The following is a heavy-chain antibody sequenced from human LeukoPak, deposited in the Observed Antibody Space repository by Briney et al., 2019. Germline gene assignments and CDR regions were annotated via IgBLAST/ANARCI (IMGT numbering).Heavy chain of an antibody. D-gene: IGHD6-13*01. CDR3: ARAKIAAAGTGAFDV. CDR2: FSATDGSA. CDR1: GFTFSSYA. Sequence: GGSLRLSCAASGFTFSSYAMTWVRQAPGKGLEWVSAFSATDGSAQYAESVEGRFTISRDNSKNTLFLQMNSLGAEDTAVYYCARAKIAAAGTGAFDVWGQGALVTVSS. V-gene: IGHV3-23*01. J-gene: IGHJ3*01.